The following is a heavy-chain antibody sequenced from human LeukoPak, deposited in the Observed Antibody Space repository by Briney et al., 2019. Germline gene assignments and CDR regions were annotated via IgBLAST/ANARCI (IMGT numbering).Heavy chain of an antibody. CDR2: IRYDGSNK. Sequence: GGSPRLSCAASGFTFSSYGMHWVRQAPGKGLEWVAFIRYDGSNKYYADSVKGRFTISRDNSKNTLYLQMNSLRAEDTAVYYCAKDLGNWNSEYYFDYWGQGTLVTVSS. D-gene: IGHD1-7*01. V-gene: IGHV3-30*02. CDR1: GFTFSSYG. J-gene: IGHJ4*02. CDR3: AKDLGNWNSEYYFDY.